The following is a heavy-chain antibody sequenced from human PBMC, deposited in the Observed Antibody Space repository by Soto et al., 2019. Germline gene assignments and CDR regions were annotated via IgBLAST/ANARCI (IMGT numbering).Heavy chain of an antibody. D-gene: IGHD3-9*01. CDR1: GGTFSSYA. V-gene: IGHV1-69*13. Sequence: SVKVSCKASGGTFSSYAISWVRQAPGQGLEWMGGIIPIFGTANYAQKFQGRVTITADESTSTAYMELSSLRSEDTAVYYCARDPSPAYYDILTGYPGGLGMDVWGQGTTVTVSS. J-gene: IGHJ6*02. CDR2: IIPIFGTA. CDR3: ARDPSPAYYDILTGYPGGLGMDV.